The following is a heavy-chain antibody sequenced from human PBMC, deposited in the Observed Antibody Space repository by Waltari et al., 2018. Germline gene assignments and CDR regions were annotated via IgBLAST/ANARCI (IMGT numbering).Heavy chain of an antibody. CDR2: IIPIFGTA. CDR1: GGSFSSYA. CDR3: VGHWSPNFDY. J-gene: IGHJ4*02. V-gene: IGHV1-69*08. D-gene: IGHD1-1*01. Sequence: QVQLVQSGAEVKKPGSSVKVYCKDYGGSFSSYAISWGPQAPGQGLEWMGRIIPIFGTANYAQKFQGRVTITADKSTSTAYMELSSLRSEDTAVYYCVGHWSPNFDYWGQGTLVTVSS.